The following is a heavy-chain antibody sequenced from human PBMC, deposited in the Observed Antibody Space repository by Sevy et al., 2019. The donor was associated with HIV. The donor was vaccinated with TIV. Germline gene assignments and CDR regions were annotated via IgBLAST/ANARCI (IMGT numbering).Heavy chain of an antibody. J-gene: IGHJ5*02. CDR1: GFTFSSYA. CDR3: VKDPGYSYGFNWFDP. D-gene: IGHD5-18*01. CDR2: ISSNGGST. V-gene: IGHV3-64D*06. Sequence: GGSLRLSCSASGFTFSSYAMHWVRQAPGKGLEYVSAISSNGGSTYYAHSVKGRFTISRDNSKNTLYLQMSSLRAEDTAVYYCVKDPGYSYGFNWFDPWGQGTLVTVSS.